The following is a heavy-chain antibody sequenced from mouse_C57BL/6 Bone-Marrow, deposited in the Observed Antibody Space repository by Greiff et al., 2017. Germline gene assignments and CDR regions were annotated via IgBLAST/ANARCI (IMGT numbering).Heavy chain of an antibody. D-gene: IGHD1-1*01. J-gene: IGHJ1*03. CDR2: IYPGDGDT. CDR3: ARSRYYGSSYHWYFDV. V-gene: IGHV1-82*01. Sequence: QVQLQQSGPELVKPGASVKISCKASGYAFSSSWMNWVKQRPGKGLEWIGRIYPGDGDTNYNGKFKGKATLTADKSSSTAYMQLSSLTSEDSAVYFCARSRYYGSSYHWYFDVWGTGTTVTVSS. CDR1: GYAFSSSW.